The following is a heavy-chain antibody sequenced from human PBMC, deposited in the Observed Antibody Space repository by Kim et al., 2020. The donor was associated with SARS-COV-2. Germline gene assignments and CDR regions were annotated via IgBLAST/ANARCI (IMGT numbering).Heavy chain of an antibody. V-gene: IGHV3-30*18. D-gene: IGHD6-19*01. CDR1: GFTFSSYG. CDR2: ISYDGSNK. J-gene: IGHJ4*02. Sequence: GGSLRLSCAASGFTFSSYGMHWVRQAPGKGLEWVAVISYDGSNKYYADSVKGRLTISRDNSKNTLYLQMNRLRAEDTAVYYCAQELSAVAGPFAYWGQGTLVTVSS. CDR3: AQELSAVAGPFAY.